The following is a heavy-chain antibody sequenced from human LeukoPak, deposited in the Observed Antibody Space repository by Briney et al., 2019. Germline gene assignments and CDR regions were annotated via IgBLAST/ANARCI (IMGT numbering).Heavy chain of an antibody. J-gene: IGHJ3*02. V-gene: IGHV7-4-1*02. D-gene: IGHD6-19*01. Sequence: ASVKVSCKASGYTFTSYAMNWVRQAPGQGLEWMGWINTNTGNPTYAQGFTGRFVFSLDTSVSTAYLQISSLKAEDTAVYYCARDRPPRLEGSSGWYVTQGVHDDAFDIWGKGTTVTISS. CDR2: INTNTGNP. CDR3: ARDRPPRLEGSSGWYVTQGVHDDAFDI. CDR1: GYTFTSYA.